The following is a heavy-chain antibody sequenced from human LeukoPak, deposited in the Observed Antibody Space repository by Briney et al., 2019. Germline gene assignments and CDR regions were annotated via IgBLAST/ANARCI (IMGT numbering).Heavy chain of an antibody. D-gene: IGHD5-18*01. CDR2: ISSSGTTM. V-gene: IGHV3-48*03. CDR1: GFTFSNYE. CDR3: AFRGINYGYYY. Sequence: PGGSLRLSCAASGFTFSNYEMNWVRQAPGKGLECVSYISSSGTTMYYADSVKGRFTISRDNAKNSLYLQMNSLRAEDTAVYYCAFRGINYGYYYWGLGTLVTVSS. J-gene: IGHJ4*02.